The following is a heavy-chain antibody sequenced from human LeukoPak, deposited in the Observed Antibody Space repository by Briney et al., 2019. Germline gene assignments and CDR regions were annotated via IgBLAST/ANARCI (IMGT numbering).Heavy chain of an antibody. CDR1: GGSFSGYY. Sequence: PSETPSLTCAVYGGSFSGYYWSWIRQPPGKGLEWIGEINHSGSTNYNPSLKSRVTISVDTSKNQFSLKLSSVTAADTAVYYCASIWSYYFDYWGQGTLVTVSP. J-gene: IGHJ4*02. CDR2: INHSGST. CDR3: ASIWSYYFDY. D-gene: IGHD3-3*01. V-gene: IGHV4-34*01.